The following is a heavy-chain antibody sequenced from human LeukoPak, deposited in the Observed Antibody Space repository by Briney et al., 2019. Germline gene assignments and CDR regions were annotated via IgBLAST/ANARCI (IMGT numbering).Heavy chain of an antibody. V-gene: IGHV3-74*01. D-gene: IGHD3-10*01. J-gene: IGHJ5*02. Sequence: GGSLRLSCAASGFPFSSYWMHWVRQAPGKGLVWVSRIKSDGSRTRYADSVKGRFTISRDNAKNTLYLQMNSLRDEDTAVYYCARESGYHGSGFDPWGQGTLVTVSS. CDR1: GFPFSSYW. CDR2: IKSDGSRT. CDR3: ARESGYHGSGFDP.